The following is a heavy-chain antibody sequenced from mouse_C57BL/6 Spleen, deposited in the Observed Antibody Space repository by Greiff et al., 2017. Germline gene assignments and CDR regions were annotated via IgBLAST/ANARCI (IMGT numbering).Heavy chain of an antibody. J-gene: IGHJ1*03. CDR3: HYYGSSYWYFDV. D-gene: IGHD1-1*01. CDR2: IDPSDSYT. Sequence: QVQLQQPGAELVKPGASVKLSCKASGYTFTSYWMQWVKQRPGQGLEWIGEIDPSDSYTNYNQKFKGKATLTVDTSSSPAYMQLSSLTSEDSAVYYFHYYGSSYWYFDVWGTGTTVTVSS. CDR1: GYTFTSYW. V-gene: IGHV1-50*01.